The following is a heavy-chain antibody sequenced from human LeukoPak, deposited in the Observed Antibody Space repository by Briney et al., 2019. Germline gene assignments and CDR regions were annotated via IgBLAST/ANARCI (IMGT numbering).Heavy chain of an antibody. CDR2: ITGSSSTI. J-gene: IGHJ4*02. CDR3: ARVRITVTGGGYLDY. Sequence: PGGSLRLSCAASGFTFSSYSMNWVRQAPGKGLEWISYITGSSSTIYYADSVKGRFTVSRDNAKNSLYLQMNSLRGEDTAVYYCARVRITVTGGGYLDYWGQGTLVTVSS. CDR1: GFTFSSYS. V-gene: IGHV3-48*01. D-gene: IGHD6-19*01.